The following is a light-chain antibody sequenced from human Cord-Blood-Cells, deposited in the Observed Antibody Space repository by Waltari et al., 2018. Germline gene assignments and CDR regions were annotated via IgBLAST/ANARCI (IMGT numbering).Light chain of an antibody. CDR3: CSYAGSYTYYV. J-gene: IGLJ1*01. V-gene: IGLV2-11*01. Sequence: QSALPQPRPVSGSPGQSVTISCTGTRSDVGGYNYVSWYQQHPGKAPKLMIYDVSKRPSGVPDRFSGSKSGNTASLTISGLQAEDEADYYCCSYAGSYTYYVFGTGTKVTVL. CDR1: RSDVGGYNY. CDR2: DVS.